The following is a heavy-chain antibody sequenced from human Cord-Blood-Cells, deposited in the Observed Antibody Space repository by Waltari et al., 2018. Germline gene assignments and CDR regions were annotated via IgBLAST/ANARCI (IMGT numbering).Heavy chain of an antibody. D-gene: IGHD3-9*01. CDR1: GFTFSSYW. V-gene: IGHV3-74*01. Sequence: EVQLVESGGGLVQPGGSLRLSCAASGFTFSSYWMHWVRQAPGKGLVWVARSNSDGSRTSDADAVKGRLTISRDNAKNTLYLQMNSLRAEDTAVYYCARVYILTGYYTDDAFDIWGQGTMVTVSS. CDR2: SNSDGSRT. J-gene: IGHJ3*02. CDR3: ARVYILTGYYTDDAFDI.